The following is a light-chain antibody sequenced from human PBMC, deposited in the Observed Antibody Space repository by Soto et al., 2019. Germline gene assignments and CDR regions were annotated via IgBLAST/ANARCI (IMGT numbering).Light chain of an antibody. Sequence: QSVLTQPASVSGSPGQSITISCTGTSSDVGAHKYVSWYQQHPGKAPKLIIYEVSNRPSGVSTRLSGSKSGNTASLTISGLQAEDEADYYCTSFTRRNSYVFGTGTKLTVL. CDR2: EVS. CDR3: TSFTRRNSYV. V-gene: IGLV2-14*03. CDR1: SSDVGAHKY. J-gene: IGLJ1*01.